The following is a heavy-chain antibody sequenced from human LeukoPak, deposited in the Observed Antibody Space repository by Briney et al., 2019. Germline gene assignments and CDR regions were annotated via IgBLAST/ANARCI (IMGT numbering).Heavy chain of an antibody. J-gene: IGHJ4*02. V-gene: IGHV1-18*01. CDR1: SYTFSAYG. Sequence: GASVKVSCKASSYTFSAYGISWVRQAPGQGLEWMGYISAYSGNTNYAQRLQGRVTMTTDTSTSTAYMELRSLRSDDTAVYFCARDSHIAGVAYYFDYWGQGTLVTVPS. CDR3: ARDSHIAGVAYYFDY. CDR2: ISAYSGNT. D-gene: IGHD6-13*01.